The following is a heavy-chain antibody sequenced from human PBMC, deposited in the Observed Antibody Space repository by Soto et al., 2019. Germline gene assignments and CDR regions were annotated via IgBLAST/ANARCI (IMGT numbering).Heavy chain of an antibody. D-gene: IGHD2-8*01. J-gene: IGHJ3*02. Sequence: QVQLVESGGGVVQPGRSLRLSCAASGFTFSTYAMHWVRQAPVKGLARVAVISYEGRNKSYADSVKGRFTISRDNSKNKLYLQMNSLRAVDMSVYYCAREADYVVLYAACDSWGQGTMVTVSS. V-gene: IGHV3-30-3*01. CDR1: GFTFSTYA. CDR3: AREADYVVLYAACDS. CDR2: ISYEGRNK.